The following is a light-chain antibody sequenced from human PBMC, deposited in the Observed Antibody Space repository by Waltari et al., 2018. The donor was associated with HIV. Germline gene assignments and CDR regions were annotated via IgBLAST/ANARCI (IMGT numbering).Light chain of an antibody. Sequence: DTQMTQSPSTLSASVGDRVTITCRASQSISDWVAWYQQKPGRAPEALIYKASFLEPGVPSRFSGRGSGTEFTLTINSLQPDDFVTYYCQQYKTYPLTFGGGTKVEI. CDR3: QQYKTYPLT. CDR2: KAS. CDR1: QSISDW. V-gene: IGKV1-5*03. J-gene: IGKJ4*01.